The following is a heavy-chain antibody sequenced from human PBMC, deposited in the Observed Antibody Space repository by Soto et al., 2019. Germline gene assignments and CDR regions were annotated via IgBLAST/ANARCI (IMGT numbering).Heavy chain of an antibody. CDR2: IYYSGST. CDR1: GGSISSYY. D-gene: IGHD6-19*01. J-gene: IGHJ6*02. CDR3: ARSSIYYGIEL. V-gene: IGHV4-59*08. Sequence: SETLSLTCTVSGGSISSYYWSWIRQPPGKELQYIGYIYYSGSTNYNPSLKSRVTISDDTSTNQFSLTLSSVSPDDTAVYYCARSSIYYGIELWGQGTTVTVSS.